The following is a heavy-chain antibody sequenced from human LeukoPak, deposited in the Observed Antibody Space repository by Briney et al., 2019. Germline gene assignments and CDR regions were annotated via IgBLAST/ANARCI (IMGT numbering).Heavy chain of an antibody. D-gene: IGHD2-21*02. CDR3: ARGYCGGDCYSFDP. J-gene: IGHJ5*02. V-gene: IGHV4-59*01. CDR2: VYYSGNT. Sequence: PSETLSLTCTVSGGSISTYYWNWIRQPPGKELEWIGYVYYSGNTNYNPSLKSRVTISVDTSKNQFSLRLSSVTAADTAVYYCARGYCGGDCYSFDPWGQGTLVTVSS. CDR1: GGSISTYY.